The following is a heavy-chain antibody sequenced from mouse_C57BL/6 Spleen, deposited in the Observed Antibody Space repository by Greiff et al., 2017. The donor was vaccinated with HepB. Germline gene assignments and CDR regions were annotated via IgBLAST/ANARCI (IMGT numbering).Heavy chain of an antibody. V-gene: IGHV3-6*01. Sequence: EVKLQESGPGLVKPSQSLSLTCSVTGYSITSGYYWNWIRQFPGNKLEWMGYISYDGSNNYNPSLKNRISITRDTSKNQFFLKLNSVTTEDTATYYCARALGVTTGYWGQGTTLTVSS. CDR3: ARALGVTTGY. J-gene: IGHJ2*01. CDR1: GYSITSGYY. D-gene: IGHD2-2*01. CDR2: ISYDGSN.